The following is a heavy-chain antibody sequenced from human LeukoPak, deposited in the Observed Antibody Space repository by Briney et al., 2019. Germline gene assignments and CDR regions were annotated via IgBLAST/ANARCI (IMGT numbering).Heavy chain of an antibody. J-gene: IGHJ6*02. CDR3: ARHEEGRPVPASLDV. Sequence: PSETLSLTCTVSGGSISSSSYYWGWIRQPPGKGLEWIGSIYYSGSTYYNPSLKSRVTISVDTSKNQFSLKLSSVTAADTAVYCCARHEEGRPVPASLDVWGQGTTVTVSS. CDR1: GGSISSSSYY. CDR2: IYYSGST. D-gene: IGHD2-2*01. V-gene: IGHV4-39*01.